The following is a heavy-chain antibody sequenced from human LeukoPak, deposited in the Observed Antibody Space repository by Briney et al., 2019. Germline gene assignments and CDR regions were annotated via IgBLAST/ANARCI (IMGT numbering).Heavy chain of an antibody. CDR3: ARGPNYVWGSYRYFDY. CDR1: GASISSGDYY. CDR2: IYYSGST. Sequence: SETLSLTCTVSGASISSGDYYWSWIRQSPEKGLEWIGYIYYSGSTSYNPSLKSRVTISVDTSKNQSSLKLTSVTAADTAVYYCARGPNYVWGSYRYFDYWAREPWSPSPQ. J-gene: IGHJ4*02. V-gene: IGHV4-30-4*01. D-gene: IGHD3-16*02.